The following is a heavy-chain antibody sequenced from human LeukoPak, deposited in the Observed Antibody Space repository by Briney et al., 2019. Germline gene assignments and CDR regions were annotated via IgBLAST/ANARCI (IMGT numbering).Heavy chain of an antibody. CDR3: ARDPYGSGSYAAY. D-gene: IGHD3-10*01. J-gene: IGHJ4*02. V-gene: IGHV3-64*04. CDR1: GFTFSTYT. CDR2: ISSNGDST. Sequence: GGSLRLSCSATGFTFSTYTMHWVRQAPGKGLEYVSAISSNGDSTYYADSVKGRFTISRDNSKNTLYLQMNSLRAEDTAVYYCARDPYGSGSYAAYWGQGTLVTVSS.